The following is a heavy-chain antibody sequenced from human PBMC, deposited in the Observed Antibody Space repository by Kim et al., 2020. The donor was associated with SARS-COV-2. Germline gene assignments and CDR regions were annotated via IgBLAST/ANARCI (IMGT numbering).Heavy chain of an antibody. Sequence: GGSLRLSCAASGFTFSSYGMHWVRQAPGKGLEWVAVISYDGSNKYYADSVKGRFTISRDNSKNTLYLQVNSLRAEDTAVYYCARATYYYGSGSYRNFDYWGQGTLVTVSS. CDR1: GFTFSSYG. D-gene: IGHD3-10*01. CDR2: ISYDGSNK. CDR3: ARATYYYGSGSYRNFDY. J-gene: IGHJ4*02. V-gene: IGHV3-33*05.